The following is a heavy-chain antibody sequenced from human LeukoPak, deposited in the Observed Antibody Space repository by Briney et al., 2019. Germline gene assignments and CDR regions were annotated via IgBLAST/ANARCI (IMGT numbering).Heavy chain of an antibody. CDR2: IGGGGST. D-gene: IGHD5-24*01. V-gene: IGHV3-53*01. CDR3: ARDRSDGNYYMVV. J-gene: IGHJ6*03. Sequence: GGSLRLSCAVSGFTVRHNYMSWLRQAPGKGLEWVSVIGGGGSTSYADSVKGRFTISRDNSKNTLYLQMNSLRVDDTCVYYCARDRSDGNYYMVVWGKGTTVIVSS. CDR1: GFTVRHNY.